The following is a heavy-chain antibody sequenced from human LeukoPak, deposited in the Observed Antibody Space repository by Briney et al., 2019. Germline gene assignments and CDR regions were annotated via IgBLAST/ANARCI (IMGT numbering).Heavy chain of an antibody. CDR3: ARVITMVRGVSYFDY. CDR1: GGSFSGYY. J-gene: IGHJ4*02. V-gene: IGHV4-59*01. Sequence: PSETLSLTCAVYGGSFSGYYWSWIRQPPGKGLEWIGYIYYSGSTNYNPSLKSRVTISVDTSKNQFSLKLSSVTAADTAVYYCARVITMVRGVSYFDYWGQGTLVTVSS. D-gene: IGHD3-10*01. CDR2: IYYSGST.